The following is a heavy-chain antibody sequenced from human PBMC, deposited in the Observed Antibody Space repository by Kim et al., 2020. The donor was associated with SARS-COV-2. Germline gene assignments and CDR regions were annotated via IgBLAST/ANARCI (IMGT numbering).Heavy chain of an antibody. CDR3: AREGIAAAGKDY. D-gene: IGHD6-13*01. V-gene: IGHV4-34*01. J-gene: IGHJ4*02. Sequence: YNPSLKSRVTISVDTSKNQFSLKLSSVTAADTAVYYCAREGIAAAGKDYWGQGTLVTVSS.